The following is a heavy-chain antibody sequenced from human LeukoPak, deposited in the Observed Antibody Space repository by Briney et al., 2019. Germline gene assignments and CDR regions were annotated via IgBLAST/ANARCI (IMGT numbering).Heavy chain of an antibody. D-gene: IGHD5-18*01. Sequence: GGSLRLSCAASGFTFSRYWLHRVRQPPGKGLVWLSRLNADDKTTSYADSVKGRFTTSGDDARKTLYLQMNSLSAEDTAVYYCLTIVETTTGAFDIWGQGAMVTVSS. CDR2: LNADDKTT. J-gene: IGHJ3*02. V-gene: IGHV3-74*01. CDR1: GFTFSRYW. CDR3: LTIVETTTGAFDI.